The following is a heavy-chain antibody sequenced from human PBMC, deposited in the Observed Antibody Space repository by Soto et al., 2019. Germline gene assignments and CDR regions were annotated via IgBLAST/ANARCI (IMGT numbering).Heavy chain of an antibody. J-gene: IGHJ4*02. D-gene: IGHD3-3*01. Sequence: ASVKGSCTASGYTFTSYYMHWGRQATGQGLEWMGIINPSGGSTSYAQKFQGRVTMTRDTSTSTVYMELSSLRSEDTAVYYCAIPGYYFWDNSYVDYFDSWGQGTLVTFSS. CDR2: INPSGGST. CDR1: GYTFTSYY. V-gene: IGHV1-46*01. CDR3: AIPGYYFWDNSYVDYFDS.